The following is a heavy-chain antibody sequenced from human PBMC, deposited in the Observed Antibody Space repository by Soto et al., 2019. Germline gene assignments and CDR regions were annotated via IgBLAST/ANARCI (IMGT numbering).Heavy chain of an antibody. CDR3: ARGGFYYYGMDV. CDR1: GYY. J-gene: IGHJ6*02. Sequence: GASVKVSCKVSGYYMHWVRQAPGQGLEWMGWINPNSGGTNYAQKFQGRVTMTRDTSISTAYMELSRLRSDDTAVYYCARGGFYYYGMDVWGQGTTVTVSS. CDR2: INPNSGGT. V-gene: IGHV1-2*02.